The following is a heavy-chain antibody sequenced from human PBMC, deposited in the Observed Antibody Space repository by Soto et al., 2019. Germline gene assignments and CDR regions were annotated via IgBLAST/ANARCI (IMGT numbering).Heavy chain of an antibody. Sequence: EVQLLESGGGLVQPGGSLRLSCAASGFTFSSYAMSWVRQTPGKGLEWVSGISGGGGNTYYGDSVTGRFTISRDNSRNTLYLQMNSLRAADTAIYYCAKDRGAGGRFSGIAVAGIPSWGQGTLVTVSS. CDR1: GFTFSSYA. V-gene: IGHV3-23*01. J-gene: IGHJ5*02. CDR2: ISGGGGNT. D-gene: IGHD6-19*01. CDR3: AKDRGAGGRFSGIAVAGIPS.